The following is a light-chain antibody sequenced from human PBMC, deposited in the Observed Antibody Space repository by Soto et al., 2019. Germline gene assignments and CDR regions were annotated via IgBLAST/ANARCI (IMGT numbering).Light chain of an antibody. CDR1: QSVSSIY. J-gene: IGKJ1*01. Sequence: EIVLTQSPGTLSLSPGERATLSCRASQSVSSIYLAWYQHKPGQAPSLLISGASSRATGIPDRFSGSGSGTDFTLTISRLEPEDFAVYYCQQYGSSSWTFGRGTTVEIK. CDR3: QQYGSSSWT. V-gene: IGKV3-20*01. CDR2: GAS.